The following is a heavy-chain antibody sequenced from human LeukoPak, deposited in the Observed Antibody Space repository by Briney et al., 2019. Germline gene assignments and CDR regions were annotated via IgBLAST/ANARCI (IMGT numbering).Heavy chain of an antibody. V-gene: IGHV3-30*07. CDR1: GFTFSSYA. J-gene: IGHJ6*02. CDR2: ISYDGSNK. CDR3: ARDRDIVVIPAAMPMDV. Sequence: GRSLRLSCAASGFTFSSYAMHWVRQAPGKGLEWVAVISYDGSNKYYADSVKGRFTISRDNSKNTLYLQMNSLRAEDTAVYYCARDRDIVVIPAAMPMDVWGQGTTVTVSS. D-gene: IGHD2-2*01.